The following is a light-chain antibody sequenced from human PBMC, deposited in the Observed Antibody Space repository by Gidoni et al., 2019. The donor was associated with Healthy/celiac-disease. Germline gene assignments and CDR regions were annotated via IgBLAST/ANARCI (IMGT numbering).Light chain of an antibody. CDR1: QSVSSSY. CDR2: GAS. CDR3: QQYGSSPWT. J-gene: IGKJ1*01. V-gene: IGKV3-20*01. Sequence: EIVLTQSPGTLSLSPGERATLSCRASQSVSSSYLAGYQQKPGQAPRRLIYGASSRSTGIPDRFIGSGSGTDFTLTISRLEPEDFAVYYCQQYGSSPWTFGQGTKVEIK.